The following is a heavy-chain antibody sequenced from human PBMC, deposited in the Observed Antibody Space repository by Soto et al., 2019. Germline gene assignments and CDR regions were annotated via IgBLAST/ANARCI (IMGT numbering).Heavy chain of an antibody. CDR1: GGTFSSYA. CDR2: IIPIFGTA. D-gene: IGHD5-18*01. J-gene: IGHJ6*02. CDR3: ARHPVDTAMVTGRYYYYGMDV. Sequence: QVQLVQSGAEVKKPGSSVKVSCKASGGTFSSYAISWVRQAPGQGLEWMGGIIPIFGTANYAQKFQGRVTITADKSTSTAYMELSSLISEDTAVYYCARHPVDTAMVTGRYYYYGMDVWGQGTTVTVSS. V-gene: IGHV1-69*06.